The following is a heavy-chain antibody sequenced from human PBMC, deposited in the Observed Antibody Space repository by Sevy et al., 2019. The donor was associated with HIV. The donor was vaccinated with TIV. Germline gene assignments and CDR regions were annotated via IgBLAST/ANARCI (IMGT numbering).Heavy chain of an antibody. D-gene: IGHD3-22*01. CDR2: ISGSGSRT. J-gene: IGHJ6*03. Sequence: GGSLRLSCAVSGFSFDSYGMTWVRQAPGKGLEWVSGISGSGSRTYYADSVKGRFIISRDNSKNTLDLQMNSRRSEDKAIYYCAKGGGGHYDPDEIGYYFYYYNMDVWGKGTTVTVSS. V-gene: IGHV3-23*01. CDR1: GFSFDSYG. CDR3: AKGGGGHYDPDEIGYYFYYYNMDV.